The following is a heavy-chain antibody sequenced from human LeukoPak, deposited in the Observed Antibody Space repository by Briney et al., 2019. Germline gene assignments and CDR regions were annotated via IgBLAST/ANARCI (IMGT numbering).Heavy chain of an antibody. Sequence: GGSLRLSCAASGFTFSDYYMSWIRQAPGKGLEWVSYISSSGSTIYYADSVKGRFTISRDNAKNSPYLQMNSLRAEDTAVYYCAREGGAQWLGPHNLDYWGQGTLVTVSS. CDR1: GFTFSDYY. J-gene: IGHJ4*02. V-gene: IGHV3-11*01. D-gene: IGHD6-19*01. CDR3: AREGGAQWLGPHNLDY. CDR2: ISSSGSTI.